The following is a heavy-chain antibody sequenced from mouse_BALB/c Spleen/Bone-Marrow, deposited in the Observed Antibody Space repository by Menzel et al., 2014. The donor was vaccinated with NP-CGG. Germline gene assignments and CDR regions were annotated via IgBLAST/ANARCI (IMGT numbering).Heavy chain of an antibody. V-gene: IGHV5-17*02. J-gene: IGHJ2*01. Sequence: DVKLQESGGGLVQPGGSRKLSCAASGFTFSSFGMHWVRQAPEKGLEWVAYISSGSSTIYYADTVKGRFTISRDNPKNTLFLQMTSLRSEDTAMYYCATGTRDYWGQGTTLTVSS. CDR3: ATGTRDY. D-gene: IGHD4-1*01. CDR2: ISSGSSTI. CDR1: GFTFSSFG.